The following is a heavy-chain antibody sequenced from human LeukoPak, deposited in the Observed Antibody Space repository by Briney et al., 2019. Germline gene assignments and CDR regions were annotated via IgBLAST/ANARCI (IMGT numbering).Heavy chain of an antibody. CDR3: AKVSVGWSGYFDY. Sequence: PEGTLRLSCAASGFTFSSYGMSWVRQAPGKGLEWVSGISDGGGSTYYADSVKGRFTISRDNSKNTLYLQMNSLRAEDTALYYCAKVSVGWSGYFDYWGQGTPVTVSS. D-gene: IGHD3-3*01. J-gene: IGHJ4*02. CDR2: ISDGGGST. V-gene: IGHV3-23*01. CDR1: GFTFSSYG.